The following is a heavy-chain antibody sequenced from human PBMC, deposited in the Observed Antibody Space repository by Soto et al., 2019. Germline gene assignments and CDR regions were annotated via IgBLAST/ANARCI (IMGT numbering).Heavy chain of an antibody. D-gene: IGHD1-26*01. V-gene: IGHV1-45*02. CDR1: GNTFTYRY. J-gene: IGHJ4*02. CDR3: AGGGAGSGPFTWELPDH. CDR2: ITPFSGDV. Sequence: ASVKVSCKALGNTFTYRYLHWVRQAPGQALEWMGWITPFSGDVHYAQKFQERVTITRDRSINTAYMQMSSLRSEDTAMYFCAGGGAGSGPFTWELPDHWGQGTLVPSPQ.